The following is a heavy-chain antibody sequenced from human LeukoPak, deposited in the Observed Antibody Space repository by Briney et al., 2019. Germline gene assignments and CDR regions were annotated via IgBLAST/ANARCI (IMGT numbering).Heavy chain of an antibody. D-gene: IGHD3-3*01. CDR1: GGSISSSSCS. CDR3: ARLRFDFWSGYTHPYFDY. Sequence: SETLSLTCTVPGGSISSSSCSWGWIRQPPGKGLEWIASIYYSGTTSYNPSLKSRVTISVNPSKTQFSLKLSSVAATDTAVYFCARLRFDFWSGYTHPYFDYWGQGTLVTVSS. J-gene: IGHJ4*02. CDR2: IYYSGTT. V-gene: IGHV4-39*01.